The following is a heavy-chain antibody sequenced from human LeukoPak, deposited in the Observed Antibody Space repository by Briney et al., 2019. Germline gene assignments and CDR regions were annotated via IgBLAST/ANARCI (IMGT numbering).Heavy chain of an antibody. V-gene: IGHV3-48*04. CDR2: ISSSSSTI. CDR3: ARDVMAAAGAFDI. CDR1: GVTFSSYS. Sequence: GGSLRSSCAASGVTFSSYSMTWVRQAPRKGLEWVSYISSSSSTIYYADSVKGRFTISRDNAKNSLYLQMNSLRAEDTAVYYCARDVMAAAGAFDIWGQGTMVTVSS. D-gene: IGHD6-13*01. J-gene: IGHJ3*02.